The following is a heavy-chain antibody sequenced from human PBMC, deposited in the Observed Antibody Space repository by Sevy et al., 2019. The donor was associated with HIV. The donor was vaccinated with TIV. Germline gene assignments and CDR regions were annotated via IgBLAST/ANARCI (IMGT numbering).Heavy chain of an antibody. CDR3: AKVIGDTGDYVSDY. Sequence: GSLGLFCSASGFTFSSHAMNLFRPAPGKGLELGSGFRGRGGSTYYADSVKGRFTISRDNSKNTLFLQMNTLRAEDTAVYYCAKVIGDTGDYVSDYWGQGTLVTVSS. CDR1: GFTFSSHA. V-gene: IGHV3-23*01. CDR2: FRGRGGST. D-gene: IGHD4-17*01. J-gene: IGHJ4*02.